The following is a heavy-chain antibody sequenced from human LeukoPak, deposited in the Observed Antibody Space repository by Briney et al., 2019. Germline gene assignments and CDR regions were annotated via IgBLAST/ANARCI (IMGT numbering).Heavy chain of an antibody. D-gene: IGHD1-26*01. CDR3: ARMGSLSGSYLGSVSY. Sequence: GGSLRLSCAASGFTFSNYDMTWVRQAPGKELEWVSGINWNGGITGYADSVKGRFTISRDNAKNSLYLQMNSLRAEDTALYHCARMGSLSGSYLGSVSYWGQGTLVTVSS. V-gene: IGHV3-20*01. J-gene: IGHJ4*02. CDR2: INWNGGIT. CDR1: GFTFSNYD.